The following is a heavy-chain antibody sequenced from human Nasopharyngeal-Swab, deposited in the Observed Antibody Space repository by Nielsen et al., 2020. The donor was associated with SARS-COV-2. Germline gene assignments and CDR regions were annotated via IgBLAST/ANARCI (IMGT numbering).Heavy chain of an antibody. CDR3: ASNPNSSPGNYYYYYMDV. J-gene: IGHJ6*03. D-gene: IGHD6-6*01. V-gene: IGHV3-30-3*01. Sequence: GESLQISCAASGFTFSSYAMHWVRQAPGKGLEWVAVISYDGSNKYYADSVKGRFTISRDNSKNTLYLQMNSLRAEDTAVYYCASNPNSSPGNYYYYYMDVWGKGTTVTVSS. CDR1: GFTFSSYA. CDR2: ISYDGSNK.